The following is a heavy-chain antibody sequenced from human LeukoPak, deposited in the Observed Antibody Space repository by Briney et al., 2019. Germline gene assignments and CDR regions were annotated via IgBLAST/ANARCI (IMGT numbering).Heavy chain of an antibody. Sequence: HPGGSLRPSCAASGFTVSSKYMCLGRQAPGEVLELVLVIYSGASTYYADSLKGRFTISTDKSQNTLYLQLNSLRAEDTAVYYCGRGDDAFDIGGQGTLVTVSS. CDR3: GRGDDAFDI. CDR2: IYSGAST. V-gene: IGHV3-66*01. CDR1: GFTVSSKY. J-gene: IGHJ3*02.